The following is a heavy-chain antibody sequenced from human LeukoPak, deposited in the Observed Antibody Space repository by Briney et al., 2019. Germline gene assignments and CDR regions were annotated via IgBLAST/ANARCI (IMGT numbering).Heavy chain of an antibody. CDR3: AHRTDSSSWTGDYFDY. CDR2: IYWDDDK. J-gene: IGHJ4*02. CDR1: GFSLSTSGVG. V-gene: IGHV2-5*02. D-gene: IGHD6-13*01. Sequence: SGPTLLKPTQTLTLTCTFSGFSLSTSGVGVGWIRQPPGKALEWLSLIYWDDDKRYSPSLKSRLTITKDTSKNQVVLTMTNMDPVDTATYYCAHRTDSSSWTGDYFDYWGQGTLVTVSS.